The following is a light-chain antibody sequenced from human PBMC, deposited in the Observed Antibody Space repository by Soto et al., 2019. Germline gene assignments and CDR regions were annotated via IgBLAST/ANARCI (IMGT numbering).Light chain of an antibody. Sequence: QSVLTQPPSASGTPGQRVTISCPGRNSNVGSNSVNWYQQLPGMAPKLLLYSDNQRPSGVPDRFSGSKSGSSASLAISGLQSDDEADYHCSTWDDTLSTWLFGGGTKVTVL. V-gene: IGLV1-44*01. CDR2: SDN. CDR1: NSNVGSNS. CDR3: STWDDTLSTWL. J-gene: IGLJ3*02.